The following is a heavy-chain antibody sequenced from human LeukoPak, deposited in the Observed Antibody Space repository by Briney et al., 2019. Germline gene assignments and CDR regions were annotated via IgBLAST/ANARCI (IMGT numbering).Heavy chain of an antibody. CDR1: GFTFSSHA. CDR2: ISDSGGNT. Sequence: GGSLRLSCTASGFTFSSHAMSWVRRAPWERLQWVSGISDSGGNTYYADSVRGRFTISRDNSKNTLYLQMNSLRAEDTAVYYCARHRSSWLIDYWGQGTLVTVSS. J-gene: IGHJ4*02. V-gene: IGHV3-23*01. CDR3: ARHRSSWLIDY. D-gene: IGHD6-6*01.